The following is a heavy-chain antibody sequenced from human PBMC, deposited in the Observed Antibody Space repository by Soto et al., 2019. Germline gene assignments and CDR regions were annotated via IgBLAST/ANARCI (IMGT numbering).Heavy chain of an antibody. V-gene: IGHV4-39*01. J-gene: IGHJ5*02. CDR2: IYYSGST. Sequence: QLQLQESGPGLVKPSETLSLTCTVSGGSISSSSYYWGWIRQPPGKGLEWIGSIYYSGSTYYNPSLKSRVTISVDTSKNQFSLKLSSVTAADTAVYYCARRRLAVAGKGNWFDPWGQGTLVTVSS. CDR1: GGSISSSSYY. D-gene: IGHD6-19*01. CDR3: ARRRLAVAGKGNWFDP.